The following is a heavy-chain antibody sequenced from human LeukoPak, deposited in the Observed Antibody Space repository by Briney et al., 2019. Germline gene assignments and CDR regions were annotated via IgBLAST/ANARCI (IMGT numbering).Heavy chain of an antibody. D-gene: IGHD3-16*02. V-gene: IGHV4-34*01. J-gene: IGHJ4*02. CDR3: ARRRRYDYVWGSYRKGDYFDY. CDR1: GGSFSGYY. Sequence: SETPSLTCAVYGGSFSGYYWSWIRQPPGKGLEWIGEINHSGSTNYNPSLKSRVTISVDTSKNQFSLKLSSVTAADTAVYYCARRRRYDYVWGSYRKGDYFDYWGQGTLVTVSS. CDR2: INHSGST.